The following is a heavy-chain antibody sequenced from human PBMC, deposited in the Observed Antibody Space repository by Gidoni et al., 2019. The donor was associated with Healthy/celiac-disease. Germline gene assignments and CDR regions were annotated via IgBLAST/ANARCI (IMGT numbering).Heavy chain of an antibody. V-gene: IGHV4-59*01. D-gene: IGHD3-10*01. Sequence: QQPPGKGLEWIGYIYYSERTNYNPSLKSRVTISVDTSKDQFSRKLSSVTAADTAVYYCARGDYYGSGSYYLDFWGQGTLVTVSS. CDR3: ARGDYYGSGSYYLDF. J-gene: IGHJ4*02. CDR2: IYYSERT.